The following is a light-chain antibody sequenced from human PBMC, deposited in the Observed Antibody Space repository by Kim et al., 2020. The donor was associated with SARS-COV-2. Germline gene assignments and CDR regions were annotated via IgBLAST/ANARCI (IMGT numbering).Light chain of an antibody. Sequence: QLVLTQSPSASASLGASVKLTCTLSSGHSSYAIAWHQQHPEKGPRYLMKLNSDGSHSKGDGIPDRFSGSSSGAERYLTISSLQSEDEADYYCQTWGTGIHVVFGGGTQLTVL. CDR1: SGHSSYA. J-gene: IGLJ2*01. CDR3: QTWGTGIHVV. CDR2: LNSDGSH. V-gene: IGLV4-69*01.